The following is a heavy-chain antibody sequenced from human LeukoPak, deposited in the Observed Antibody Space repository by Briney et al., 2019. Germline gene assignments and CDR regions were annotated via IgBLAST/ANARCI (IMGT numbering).Heavy chain of an antibody. CDR3: ASLAYCGGDCYSPYYYYGMDV. J-gene: IGHJ6*02. Sequence: KPSETLSLTCIVSGGSISRNYWSWIRQPAGKGLEWIGRIYTSGSTNYNPSLKSRVTISVDTSKNQFSLKLSSVTAADTAVYYCASLAYCGGDCYSPYYYYGMDVWGQGTTVTVSS. V-gene: IGHV4-4*07. CDR1: GGSISRNY. CDR2: IYTSGST. D-gene: IGHD2-21*02.